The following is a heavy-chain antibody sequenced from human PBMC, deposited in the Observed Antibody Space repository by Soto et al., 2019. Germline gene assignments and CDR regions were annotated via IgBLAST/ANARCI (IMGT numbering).Heavy chain of an antibody. Sequence: PXETLCHRFGVSGGSLSDATSSGNWIRQPPGKGLEWIGYIFPSGTTYYNPSLKSRVTISIDVSKNQFSLSLRSLTAADTAVYSCARSREFDYWSQGTLVIVSS. J-gene: IGHJ4*02. V-gene: IGHV4-30-2*01. CDR2: IFPSGTT. CDR1: GGSLSDATSS. CDR3: ARSREFDY.